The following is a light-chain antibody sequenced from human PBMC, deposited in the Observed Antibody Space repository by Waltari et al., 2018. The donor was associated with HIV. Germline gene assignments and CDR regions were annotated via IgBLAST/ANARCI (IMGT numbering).Light chain of an antibody. CDR2: QDN. V-gene: IGLV3-1*01. J-gene: IGLJ3*02. CDR3: QAWGSTTSGV. Sequence: SYEVTQPPSVAVSPGQTATITCSGYELGDKYTCWYQQKPGQSPLLVIYQDNKRPSGIPGRFSGSSSGHTATLTISGTLPMDEADYYWQAWGSTTSGVFGRGTRLTVL. CDR1: ELGDKY.